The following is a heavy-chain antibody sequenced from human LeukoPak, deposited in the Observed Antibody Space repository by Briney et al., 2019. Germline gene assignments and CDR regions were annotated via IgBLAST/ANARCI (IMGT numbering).Heavy chain of an antibody. Sequence: ASVKVSCKASGYTFTSYAMHWVRQAPGQRLEWMGWINAGNGNTRYSQKFQGRVTITRDTSASTAYMELSSLRSEDTAVHYCARASIPSAYSGYDFWDYFDYWGQGTLVTVSS. V-gene: IGHV1-3*01. J-gene: IGHJ4*02. D-gene: IGHD5-12*01. CDR1: GYTFTSYA. CDR3: ARASIPSAYSGYDFWDYFDY. CDR2: INAGNGNT.